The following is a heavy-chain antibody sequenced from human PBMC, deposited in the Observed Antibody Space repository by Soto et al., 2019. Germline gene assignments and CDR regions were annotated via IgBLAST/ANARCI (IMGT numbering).Heavy chain of an antibody. V-gene: IGHV3-21*01. CDR1: GFSLSDYS. CDR2: ISSSSSFI. J-gene: IGHJ4*02. D-gene: IGHD1-26*01. Sequence: EVQMVECGGGLVKPGGSLRLSYAASGFSLSDYSMNWTSQAPGKGLEWVASISSSSSFIHYAESMKGRFTISRDNAKNSLYLQINSLSAEDTAVYYCAGSSDDCRDNSGQGTLVTVSS. CDR3: AGSSDDCRDN.